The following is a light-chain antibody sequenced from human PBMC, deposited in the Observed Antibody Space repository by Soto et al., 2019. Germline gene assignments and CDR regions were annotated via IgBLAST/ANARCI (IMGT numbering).Light chain of an antibody. Sequence: DIQMTQSPATLSASVGDRVTIPCRASQSVRSWLAWYQQKPGTAPKLLIFDASRLESGVPSRFSGSASGTEFTLTISSLQPDDFATYYCQQYNSYSYTFGQGTKVDI. V-gene: IGKV1-5*01. CDR3: QQYNSYSYT. J-gene: IGKJ2*01. CDR1: QSVRSW. CDR2: DAS.